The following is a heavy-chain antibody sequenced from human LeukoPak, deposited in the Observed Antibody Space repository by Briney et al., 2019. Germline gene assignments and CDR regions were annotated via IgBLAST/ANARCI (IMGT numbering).Heavy chain of an antibody. V-gene: IGHV4-39*07. CDR2: IYYRGST. CDR3: AKAASSGWFSYYFDY. J-gene: IGHJ4*02. D-gene: IGHD6-19*01. CDR1: GGSISSSDYY. Sequence: PSETLSLTCSVSGGSISSSDYYWGWIRQPPGKGLEWIGSIYYRGSTYYNPSLKSRVTISVDTSKNQFSLKLSSVTAADTAVCYCAKAASSGWFSYYFDYWGQGTLVTVSS.